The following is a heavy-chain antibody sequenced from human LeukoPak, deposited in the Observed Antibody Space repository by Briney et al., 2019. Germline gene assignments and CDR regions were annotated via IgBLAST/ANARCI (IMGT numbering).Heavy chain of an antibody. CDR1: GFTFSDYY. J-gene: IGHJ3*02. V-gene: IGHV3-11*04. CDR3: ARGILYSSSWSDDAFDI. Sequence: KPGGPLRLSCAASGFTFSDYYMSWIRQAPGKGLEWVSYISSSGSTIYYADSVKCRFTISRDNAKNSLYLQMNSLRAEDTAVYYCARGILYSSSWSDDAFDIWGQGTMVTVSS. CDR2: ISSSGSTI. D-gene: IGHD6-13*01.